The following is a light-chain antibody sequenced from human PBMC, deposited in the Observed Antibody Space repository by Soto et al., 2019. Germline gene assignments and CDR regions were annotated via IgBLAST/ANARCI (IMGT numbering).Light chain of an antibody. CDR3: QHRSEWPVS. CDR2: DAS. J-gene: IGKJ5*01. V-gene: IGKV3-11*01. CDR1: QSVNSSY. Sequence: EIVLTQSPGTLSFSPGERFTLSCRSSQSVNSSYLVCHQQKPGQAPRLLISDASNRATGIPARFSGSGSGTDFTLTISSLEPEDFAVYYCQHRSEWPVSFGQGTRLEIK.